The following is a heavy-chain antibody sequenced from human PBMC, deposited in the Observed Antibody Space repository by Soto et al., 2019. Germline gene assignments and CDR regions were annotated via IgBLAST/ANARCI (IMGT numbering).Heavy chain of an antibody. D-gene: IGHD6-13*01. CDR2: IRSKAYGGTT. V-gene: IGHV3-49*03. CDR3: TRDRSAAGTGDYYYYGMDV. CDR1: GFTFGDYA. J-gene: IGHJ6*02. Sequence: GGSLRLSCTASGFTFGDYAMSWFRQAPGKGLEWVGFIRSKAYGGTTEYAASVKGRFTISRDDSKSIAYLQMNSLKTEDTAVYYCTRDRSAAGTGDYYYYGMDVWGQGTTVTVSS.